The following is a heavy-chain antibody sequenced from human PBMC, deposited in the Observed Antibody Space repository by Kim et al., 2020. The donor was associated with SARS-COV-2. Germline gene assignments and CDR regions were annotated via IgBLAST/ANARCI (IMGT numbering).Heavy chain of an antibody. V-gene: IGHV3-23*01. CDR3: AIVASKLRFLNFEY. J-gene: IGHJ4*02. Sequence: FAVSVKGRFTISRDNSKNTLYLQLNSLRAEDTAVYYCAIVASKLRFLNFEYWGQGTLVTVSP. D-gene: IGHD3-3*01.